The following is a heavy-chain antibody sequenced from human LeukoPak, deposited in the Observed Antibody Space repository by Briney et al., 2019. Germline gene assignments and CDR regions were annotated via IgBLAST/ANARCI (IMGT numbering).Heavy chain of an antibody. CDR2: ISASRGIT. D-gene: IGHD1-26*01. J-gene: IGHJ6*03. CDR1: GFNYSSYT. Sequence: GGSLRLSCAASGFNYSSYTMNWVRQAPGMGLEWLSYISASRGITYYADSVKGRFTISRDNAKNSLYLQMNSLRAEDTAVYYCARAREPLHYYYYMDVWGKGTTVTVSS. V-gene: IGHV3-48*01. CDR3: ARAREPLHYYYYMDV.